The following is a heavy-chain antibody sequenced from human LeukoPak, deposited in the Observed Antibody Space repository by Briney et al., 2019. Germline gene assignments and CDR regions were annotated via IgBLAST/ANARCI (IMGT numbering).Heavy chain of an antibody. CDR2: ISSSSSDI. V-gene: IGHV3-21*01. J-gene: IGHJ6*02. CDR3: ARDGYYYNGMDV. Sequence: GGSLRLSCAASGFSFSSYSMNWVRQAPGKGLEWVSSISSSSSDIYYTDPVKGRFTISRDNAKNSLYLQMNSLRAEDTAVYYCARDGYYYNGMDVWGQGTTVTVSS. CDR1: GFSFSSYS.